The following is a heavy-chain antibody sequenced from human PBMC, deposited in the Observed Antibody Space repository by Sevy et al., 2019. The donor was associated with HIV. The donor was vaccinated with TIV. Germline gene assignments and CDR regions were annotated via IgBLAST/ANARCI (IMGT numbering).Heavy chain of an antibody. CDR2: ISSSSNYI. V-gene: IGHV3-21*01. CDR3: ARPYGSGSWEAFDI. CDR1: GFTFSTYT. Sequence: LGGSLRLSCAASGFTFSTYTMNWVRQAPGKGLEGVSSISSSSNYIYYADSVKGRFTISRDNAKNSLYLQMNSLRAEDTAVYYCARPYGSGSWEAFDIWGQGTMVTVSS. D-gene: IGHD3-10*01. J-gene: IGHJ3*02.